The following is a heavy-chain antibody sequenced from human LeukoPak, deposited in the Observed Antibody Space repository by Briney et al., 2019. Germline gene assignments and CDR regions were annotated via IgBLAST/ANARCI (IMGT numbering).Heavy chain of an antibody. Sequence: GGSLRLSCAASGFTFSSYAMSWVRQAPGKGLEWVAVISYAGSNKYYADSVKGRFGISRDNVKNTLYLQMNSLRAEDTAVYFCAREQPGPWGQGTLVTVSS. V-gene: IGHV3-30*09. CDR1: GFTFSSYA. D-gene: IGHD6-13*01. CDR3: AREQPGP. J-gene: IGHJ5*02. CDR2: ISYAGSNK.